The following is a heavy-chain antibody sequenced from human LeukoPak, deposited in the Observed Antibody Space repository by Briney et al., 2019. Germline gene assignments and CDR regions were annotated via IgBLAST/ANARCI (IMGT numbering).Heavy chain of an antibody. CDR3: AKDPTPPRGC. CDR1: GFTFTNYA. CDR2: VSGPGATT. V-gene: IGHV3-23*01. J-gene: IGHJ4*02. Sequence: GGSLRLSCAASGFTFTNYAMTWVRQAPGKGLEWVSTVSGPGATTYYADSVKGRFTISRDNSKNTLYLQMNSLRAEDTAVYYCAKDPTPPRGCWGQGTLVTVSS. D-gene: IGHD6-19*01.